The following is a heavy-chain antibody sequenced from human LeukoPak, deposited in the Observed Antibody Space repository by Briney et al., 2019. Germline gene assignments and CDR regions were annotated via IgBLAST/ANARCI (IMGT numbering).Heavy chain of an antibody. J-gene: IGHJ3*02. V-gene: IGHV3-30*01. CDR3: AREADGFDI. CDR2: LAYDETFR. Sequence: GGSLRLSCSASGFTFSRYTMHWVRQAPGKGLEWVALLAYDETFRYYADSVKGRFTISRDTAKTTLDLQMNSLTTEDTALYYCAREADGFDIWGQGTMVTVSS. CDR1: GFTFSRYT.